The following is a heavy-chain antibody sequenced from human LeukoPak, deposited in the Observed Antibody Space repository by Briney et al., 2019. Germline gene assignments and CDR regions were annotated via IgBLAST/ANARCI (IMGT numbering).Heavy chain of an antibody. CDR2: IWYDGSNK. J-gene: IGHJ4*02. D-gene: IGHD5-18*01. V-gene: IGHV3-33*06. CDR3: AKQSGYSYASGYYFDF. CDR1: GFTFSSYG. Sequence: GGSLRLSCAASGFTFSSYGMHWVRQAPGKGLEWVAVIWYDGSNKYYADSVKGRFTISRDNSKNTLYLQMNSLRAEDTAVYYCAKQSGYSYASGYYFDFWGQGTLVTVSS.